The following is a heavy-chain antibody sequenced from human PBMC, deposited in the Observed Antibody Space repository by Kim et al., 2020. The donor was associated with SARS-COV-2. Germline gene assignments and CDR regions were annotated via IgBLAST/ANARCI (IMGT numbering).Heavy chain of an antibody. Sequence: ASVKVSCKASGYTFTSYGISWVRQAPGQGLEWMGWISAYNGNTNYAQKLQGRVTMTTDTSTSTAYMELRSLRSDDTAVYYCARDRYYGSGSSNDAFDIWGQGTMVTVSS. CDR2: ISAYNGNT. CDR1: GYTFTSYG. V-gene: IGHV1-18*01. CDR3: ARDRYYGSGSSNDAFDI. J-gene: IGHJ3*02. D-gene: IGHD3-10*01.